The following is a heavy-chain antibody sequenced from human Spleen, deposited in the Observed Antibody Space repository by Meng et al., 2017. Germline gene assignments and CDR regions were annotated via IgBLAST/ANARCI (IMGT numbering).Heavy chain of an antibody. J-gene: IGHJ4*02. CDR2: ISGSDDTT. D-gene: IGHD3/OR15-3a*01. V-gene: IGHV3-23*01. CDR1: GFTVSSFA. Sequence: EVQLLESGGGLVQPGGSLRLSCAASGFTVSSFAMNWVRQGPGKGLEWVSAISGSDDTTYYTDSVKGRFTISRDNSKNTLYLQLNNLRAEDTAIYYCAKGGIGLDIYFDYWGQGALVTVSS. CDR3: AKGGIGLDIYFDY.